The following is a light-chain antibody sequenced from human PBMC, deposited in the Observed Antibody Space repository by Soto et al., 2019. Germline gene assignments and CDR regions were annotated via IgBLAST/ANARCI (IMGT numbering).Light chain of an antibody. CDR3: QQYANSPFT. V-gene: IGKV3-20*01. CDR2: GAS. Sequence: EIVLTQSPGTLPLSPGERATLSCRASQSVSSNYLVWDQQKPGQAPRPLIYGASSRATGIPDRFSGSGSGTDFTLTISRLEPEDFAVYYCQQYANSPFTFGQGTKLEIK. J-gene: IGKJ2*01. CDR1: QSVSSNY.